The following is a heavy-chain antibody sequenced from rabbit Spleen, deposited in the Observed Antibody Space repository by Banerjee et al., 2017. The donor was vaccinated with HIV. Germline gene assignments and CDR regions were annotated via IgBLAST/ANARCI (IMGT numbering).Heavy chain of an antibody. J-gene: IGHJ4*01. V-gene: IGHV1S40*01. Sequence: QSLEESGGDLVKPGASLTLTCTASGFSFSSSYWICWVRQAPGKGLEWIACILAGNSGATYYASWAKGRFTISKTSSTTVTLQMTSLTAADTATYFCARFFDLWGQGTLVTVS. CDR2: ILAGNSGAT. CDR3: ARFFDL. CDR1: GFSFSSSYW.